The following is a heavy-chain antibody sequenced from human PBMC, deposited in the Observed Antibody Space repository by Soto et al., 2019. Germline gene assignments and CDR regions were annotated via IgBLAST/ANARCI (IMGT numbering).Heavy chain of an antibody. CDR1: GGSIRSSTYY. J-gene: IGHJ4*02. Sequence: SETLSLTCTVSGGSIRSSTYYWGWIRQPPGKGLEWIGSIYYSGSTHYNPSLKSRVTMSVDTSTNQFSLKLNSVTAADTAVYYCTRHEGGAAADRPLDYRGQGTLVTLSS. D-gene: IGHD6-13*01. CDR2: IYYSGST. V-gene: IGHV4-39*01. CDR3: TRHEGGAAADRPLDY.